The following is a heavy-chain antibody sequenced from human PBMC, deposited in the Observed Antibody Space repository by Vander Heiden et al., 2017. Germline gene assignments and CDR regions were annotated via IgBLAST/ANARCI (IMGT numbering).Heavy chain of an antibody. CDR1: GFLFSSYA. V-gene: IGHV3-23*01. CDR3: AKKGHGSGSSISFDY. CDR2: SSGSGGST. Sequence: EVQLLESGGGLVQPGGSLRLSSAASGFLFSSYAMTRVLQAPGKGLEWVSSSSGSGGSTYYADSVKCRFTISRDNSKNTLYLQMNSLRAEDTAVYYCAKKGHGSGSSISFDYWGQGTLVTVSS. D-gene: IGHD3-10*01. J-gene: IGHJ4*02.